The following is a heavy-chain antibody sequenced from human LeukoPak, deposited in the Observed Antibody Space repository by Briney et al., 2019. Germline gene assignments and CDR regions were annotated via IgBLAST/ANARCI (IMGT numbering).Heavy chain of an antibody. CDR3: ARVSDYDFWSGYYLGYYYYGMDV. Sequence: ASVKVSCKASGYTFTSYGISWVRQAPGQGLEWMGWISAYNGNTNYAQKLQGRVTMTTDTSTSTACMELRSLRSDDTAVYYCARVSDYDFWSGYYLGYYYYGMDVWGQGTTVTVSS. CDR1: GYTFTSYG. V-gene: IGHV1-18*01. D-gene: IGHD3-3*01. J-gene: IGHJ6*02. CDR2: ISAYNGNT.